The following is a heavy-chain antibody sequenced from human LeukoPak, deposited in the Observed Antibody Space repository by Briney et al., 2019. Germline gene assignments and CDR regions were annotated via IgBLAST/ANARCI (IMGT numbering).Heavy chain of an antibody. CDR3: AREDGDYYYMDV. D-gene: IGHD3-10*01. CDR1: GYTFISYG. Sequence: ASVKVSCKASGYTFISYGITWVRQAPGQGLEWMGWNSVYNGNTNYAQKFQGRVTMTTDTSTNTAYMELRSLRSDDTAVYYCAREDGDYYYMDVWGKGTTVTVSS. V-gene: IGHV1-18*01. CDR2: NSVYNGNT. J-gene: IGHJ6*03.